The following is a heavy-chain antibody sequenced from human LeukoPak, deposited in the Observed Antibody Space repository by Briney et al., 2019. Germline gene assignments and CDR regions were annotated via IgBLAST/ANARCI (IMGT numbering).Heavy chain of an antibody. CDR2: ISSSSSTI. V-gene: IGHV3-48*01. CDR3: ARGGYDTYYYYYYYMDV. D-gene: IGHD5-12*01. Sequence: GGSLRLSCAASGFTFSSYSMNWVRQAPGKGLEWVSYISSSSSTIYYADSVKGRFTISRDNAKNSLYLRMNSLRAEDTAVYYCARGGYDTYYYYYYYMDVWGKGTTVTVSS. CDR1: GFTFSSYS. J-gene: IGHJ6*03.